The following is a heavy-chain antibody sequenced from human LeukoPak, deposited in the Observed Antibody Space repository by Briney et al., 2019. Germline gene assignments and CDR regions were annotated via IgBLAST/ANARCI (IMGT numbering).Heavy chain of an antibody. CDR2: VHLSGRT. CDR3: ARDYNVDTVATISGYYGMDV. CDR1: GGSISTTNW. V-gene: IGHV4-4*02. Sequence: SGTLSLTCGVSGGSISTTNWWTWVRQPPGEGLEWIGEVHLSGRTHYNPSLESRVTMSVDMSENHISLRLTSVTAADTAVYYCARDYNVDTVATISGYYGMDVWGQGTTVTVSS. D-gene: IGHD5-12*01. J-gene: IGHJ6*02.